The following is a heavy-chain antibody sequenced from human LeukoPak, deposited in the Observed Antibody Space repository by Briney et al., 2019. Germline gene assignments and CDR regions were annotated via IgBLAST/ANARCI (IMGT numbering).Heavy chain of an antibody. CDR3: ARERGTPWVRSDY. J-gene: IGHJ4*02. Sequence: GGSLRLSCAASGFTFSSYSMNWVRQAPGKGLEWVSSISSSSSYIYYADSVKGRFTISRDNAKNSLYLQMNSLRAEDTAVYYCARERGTPWVRSDYWGQGTLVTVSS. CDR1: GFTFSSYS. CDR2: ISSSSSYI. D-gene: IGHD3-22*01. V-gene: IGHV3-21*01.